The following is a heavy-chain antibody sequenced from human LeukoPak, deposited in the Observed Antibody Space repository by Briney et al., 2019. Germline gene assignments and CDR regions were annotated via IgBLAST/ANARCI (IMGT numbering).Heavy chain of an antibody. CDR1: GDSVSSNSAA. Sequence: SQTLSLTFAISGDSVSSNSAAWNWIRQSPSRGLEWLGRTYYRSKWYNDYAVSVKSRITINPDTSKNQFSLQLNSVTPEDTAVYYCAREAGSIFGVVITTTAWFDPWGQGTLVTVSS. D-gene: IGHD3-3*01. V-gene: IGHV6-1*01. CDR3: AREAGSIFGVVITTTAWFDP. CDR2: TYYRSKWYN. J-gene: IGHJ5*02.